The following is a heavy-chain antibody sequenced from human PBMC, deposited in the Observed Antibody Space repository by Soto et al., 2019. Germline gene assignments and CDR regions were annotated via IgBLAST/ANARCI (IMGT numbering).Heavy chain of an antibody. D-gene: IGHD5-18*01. CDR3: ARDRGYSNWFDP. CDR1: GGSITNYY. V-gene: IGHV4-59*01. J-gene: IGHJ5*02. Sequence: QVQLQESGPGLVKASETLSLTCTVSGGSITNYYWSWIRQPPGKGLEWIGYIYYSGSTNYNPSLRSRLTISVDTSKNQFSLRLSSVTAADTAVYYCARDRGYSNWFDPWGQGTLVTVSS. CDR2: IYYSGST.